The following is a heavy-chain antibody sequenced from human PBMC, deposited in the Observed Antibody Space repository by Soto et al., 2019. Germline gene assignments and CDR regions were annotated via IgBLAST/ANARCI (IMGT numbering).Heavy chain of an antibody. V-gene: IGHV4-39*01. D-gene: IGHD3-3*01. CDR1: GGSISSSSYY. J-gene: IGHJ5*02. CDR2: IYYSGST. CDR3: ESPKSFTIFRVVGWFDP. Sequence: SETLSLTCTVSGGSISSSSYYWGWIRQPPGKGLEWIGSIYYSGSTYYNPSLKSRVTISVDTSKNQFSLKLSSVTAADTAVYYCESPKSFTIFRVVGWFDPWGQGTLVTVSS.